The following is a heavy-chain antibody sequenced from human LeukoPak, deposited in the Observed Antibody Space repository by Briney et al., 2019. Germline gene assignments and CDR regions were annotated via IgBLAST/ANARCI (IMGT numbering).Heavy chain of an antibody. Sequence: PSETLSLTCTVSGGSISSYYWSWVRQPPGKGLEWIGFVYYTGSTNYSPSLKSRVTISVDPSKKQFSLKVNSVTAADTAVYYCVRDRQYCSGGNCYSEDLPDSWGQGTLVIVSS. D-gene: IGHD2-15*01. CDR2: VYYTGST. CDR1: GGSISSYY. CDR3: VRDRQYCSGGNCYSEDLPDS. J-gene: IGHJ4*02. V-gene: IGHV4-59*12.